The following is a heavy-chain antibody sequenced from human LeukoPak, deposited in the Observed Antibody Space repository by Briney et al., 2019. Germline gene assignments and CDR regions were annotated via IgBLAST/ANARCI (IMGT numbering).Heavy chain of an antibody. V-gene: IGHV4-59*01. CDR2: ISYTGGA. CDR3: ATETECSGGTCYSYGWFDP. J-gene: IGHJ5*02. Sequence: PSETLSLTCAVYGGSFSGYYWSWIRQPPGKGLEWIGYISYTGGAIYNPSLRSRVTISIDWSTNQFSLTLGSVTAADTAVYYCATETECSGGTCYSYGWFDPWGQGTQVIVSS. CDR1: GGSFSGYY. D-gene: IGHD2-15*01.